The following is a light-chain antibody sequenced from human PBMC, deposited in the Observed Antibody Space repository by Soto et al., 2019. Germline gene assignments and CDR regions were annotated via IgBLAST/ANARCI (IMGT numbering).Light chain of an antibody. CDR2: YAS. CDR1: QSIDTW. V-gene: IGKV1-5*01. Sequence: DIQMTQSPSTLSASVGDRVTITCRASQSIDTWLAWYQQKPGKAPKLLIYYASSLEGGVPSRFSGSGSGTEFTLTISSLQPDDFATYYCQQYNSYPITFGQGTRLEIK. J-gene: IGKJ5*01. CDR3: QQYNSYPIT.